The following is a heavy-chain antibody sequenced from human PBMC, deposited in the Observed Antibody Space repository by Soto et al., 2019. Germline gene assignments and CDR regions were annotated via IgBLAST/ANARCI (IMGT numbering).Heavy chain of an antibody. CDR1: GFTFSSYG. CDR2: IKSKRDGETT. CDR3: TADVPTYIPQVDF. Sequence: GGSLRLSCAASGFTFSSYGMHWVRQAPGKGLEWVCRIKSKRDGETTDCAAPVKDRFSISRDDLRNIVHLQMNKLRTDDTAVYFCTADVPTYIPQVDFWGQGIMVTVSS. V-gene: IGHV3-15*07. J-gene: IGHJ4*02. D-gene: IGHD2-21*01.